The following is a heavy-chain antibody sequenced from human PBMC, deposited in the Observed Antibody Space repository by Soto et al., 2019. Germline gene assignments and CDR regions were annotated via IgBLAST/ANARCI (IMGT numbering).Heavy chain of an antibody. J-gene: IGHJ6*02. CDR3: ARDSSLYNYYYGMDV. Sequence: ASVKVSCKASGYTFTGYYMHWVRQAPGQGLEWMGWINPNSGGTNYAQKFQGWVTMTRDTSISTAYMELSRLGSDDTAVYYCARDSSLYNYYYGMDVWGQGTTVTVSS. CDR1: GYTFTGYY. V-gene: IGHV1-2*04. CDR2: INPNSGGT.